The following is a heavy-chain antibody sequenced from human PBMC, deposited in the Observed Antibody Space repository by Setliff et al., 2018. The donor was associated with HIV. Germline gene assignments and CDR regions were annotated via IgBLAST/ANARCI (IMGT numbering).Heavy chain of an antibody. V-gene: IGHV1-2*02. CDR2: INPNSGGT. CDR1: GDTFSDYN. CDR3: ARNPGYKSTWCGVFDI. Sequence: GASVKVSCKASGDTFSDYNMHWGRQAPGQGLEWMGWINPNSGGTNYAQKFQGRVNMTRETSISTTHMELSRLRSDDTAVYYCARNPGYKSTWCGVFDIWGQGTMVTVSS. J-gene: IGHJ3*02. D-gene: IGHD3-3*01.